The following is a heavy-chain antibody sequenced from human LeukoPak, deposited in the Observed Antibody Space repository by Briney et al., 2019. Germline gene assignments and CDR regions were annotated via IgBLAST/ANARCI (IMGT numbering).Heavy chain of an antibody. V-gene: IGHV1-2*06. Sequence: ASVKVSCKXSGYIFTDYFIQWVRQSPGQGPEWMGRINPYSGIPEFGHNFQGRVTMTRDTSINTAYMTLSGLTFDDTAVYYCARDLSSTPNWEFDYWGQGTVVTVSS. CDR2: INPYSGIP. CDR3: ARDLSSTPNWEFDY. J-gene: IGHJ4*02. D-gene: IGHD1-26*01. CDR1: GYIFTDYF.